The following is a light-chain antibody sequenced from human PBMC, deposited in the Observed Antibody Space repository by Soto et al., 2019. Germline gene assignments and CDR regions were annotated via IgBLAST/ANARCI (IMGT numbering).Light chain of an antibody. CDR1: QSVNSSY. V-gene: IGKV3-20*01. Sequence: EIVLTQSPGTLSLSPGERATLPCRAIQSVNSSYLAWYQHKPGQAPSLLIYGTPSKATGIPDRFSGSGSGTDFTLTISRLEPEDFAVYYCQQYGSSITFGQGTRLEIK. J-gene: IGKJ5*01. CDR3: QQYGSSIT. CDR2: GTP.